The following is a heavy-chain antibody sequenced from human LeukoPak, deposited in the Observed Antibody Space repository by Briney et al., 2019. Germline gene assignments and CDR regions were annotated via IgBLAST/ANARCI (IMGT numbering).Heavy chain of an antibody. CDR1: GGSFSGYY. CDR2: INHSGST. V-gene: IGHV4-34*01. D-gene: IGHD6-19*01. CDR3: ARTSWLVPDY. Sequence: PSETLSLTCAVYGGSFSGYYWSWIRQPPGKGLEWIGEINHSGSTNYNPSLKSRVTISVDTSKNQFSLKLSSVTAADTAVYYCARTSWLVPDYWGQGTLVTVSS. J-gene: IGHJ4*02.